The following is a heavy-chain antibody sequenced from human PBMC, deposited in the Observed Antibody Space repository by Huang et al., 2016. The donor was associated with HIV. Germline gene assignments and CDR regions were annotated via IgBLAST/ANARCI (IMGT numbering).Heavy chain of an antibody. V-gene: IGHV2-5*01. D-gene: IGHD6-25*01. CDR3: AHSTDASAATFYFDF. CDR1: GFSLTTTGVG. J-gene: IGHJ4*02. Sequence: QITLRESGPALVKPTQTLTLTCTFSGFSLTTTGVGVGWIRQPPGQALELLAFIYSNGYGRYSPSLSSRLTITKDTSKNQVVLTMTNMDPVDTATYYCAHSTDASAATFYFDFWGQGTLVAVSS. CDR2: IYSNGYG.